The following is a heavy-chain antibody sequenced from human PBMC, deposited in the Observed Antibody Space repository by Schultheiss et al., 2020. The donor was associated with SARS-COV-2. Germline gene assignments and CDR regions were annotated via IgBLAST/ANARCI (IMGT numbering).Heavy chain of an antibody. J-gene: IGHJ4*02. CDR1: GFTFSSYA. D-gene: IGHD2-15*01. Sequence: GGSLRLSCTASGFTFSSYAMHWVRQAPGKGLEWVALIPFDASNKYYAESVKGRFTISRDNSKNTVHLEMNSLRAEDTAVYYCAREGYTSGRCGNFDKWGQGTLVTVSS. V-gene: IGHV3-30-3*01. CDR2: IPFDASNK. CDR3: AREGYTSGRCGNFDK.